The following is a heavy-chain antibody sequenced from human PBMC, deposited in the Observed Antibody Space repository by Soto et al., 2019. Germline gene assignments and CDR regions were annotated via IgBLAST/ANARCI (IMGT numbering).Heavy chain of an antibody. Sequence: QVQLVQSGAEVKKPGASVKVSCKASGYTFTSYDINWVRQATGQGLEWMGWMNPNSGNTGYAQKLQGRVTMTRDTSISTAYMELSSLRSANTAVYYCARRPDGYCYYGMDVWGQGTRVTVSS. CDR2: MNPNSGNT. CDR1: GYTFTSYD. J-gene: IGHJ6*02. V-gene: IGHV1-8*01. CDR3: ARRPDGYCYYGMDV.